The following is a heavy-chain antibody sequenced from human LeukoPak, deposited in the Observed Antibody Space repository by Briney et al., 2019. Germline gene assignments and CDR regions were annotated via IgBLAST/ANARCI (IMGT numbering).Heavy chain of an antibody. V-gene: IGHV3-15*01. J-gene: IGHJ5*02. D-gene: IGHD3-10*01. Sequence: PGGSLRLSCAASGITFSTAWMSWFRQAPGKGLEWVGRIKSKVGGATADYAAPVKDRFTISRDDSKNTLYLQRNSLKTEDTAVYYCATDRAWFDPWGQGTLVTVSS. CDR1: GITFSTAW. CDR3: ATDRAWFDP. CDR2: IKSKVGGATA.